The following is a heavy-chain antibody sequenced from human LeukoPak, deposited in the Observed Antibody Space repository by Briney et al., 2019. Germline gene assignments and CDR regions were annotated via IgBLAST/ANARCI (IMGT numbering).Heavy chain of an antibody. CDR3: AKGDGYNCPDY. V-gene: IGHV3-30-3*01. Sequence: GGSLRLSCAASGFTFSSYAMHWVRQAPGKGLEWVAVISYDGSNKYYADSVKGRFTISRDNSKNTLYLQMNSLRAEDTAVYYCAKGDGYNCPDYWGQGTLVTVSS. CDR2: ISYDGSNK. J-gene: IGHJ4*02. CDR1: GFTFSSYA. D-gene: IGHD5-24*01.